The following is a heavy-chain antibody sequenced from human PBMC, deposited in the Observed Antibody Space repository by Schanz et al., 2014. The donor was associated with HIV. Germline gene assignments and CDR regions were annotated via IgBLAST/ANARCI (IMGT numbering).Heavy chain of an antibody. J-gene: IGHJ4*02. D-gene: IGHD6-13*01. CDR3: ARALNRGSSSWYIWYFDY. CDR2: IYYSGST. CDR1: GGSISSGGYY. Sequence: QVQLQESGPGLVKPSQTLSLTCTVSGGSISSGGYYWSWIRQHPGKGLEWIGYIYYSGSTYYNPSLKSRVTISVDTSKNQFSLKMDSVTAADTAVYYCARALNRGSSSWYIWYFDYWGQGTLVTVS. V-gene: IGHV4-31*03.